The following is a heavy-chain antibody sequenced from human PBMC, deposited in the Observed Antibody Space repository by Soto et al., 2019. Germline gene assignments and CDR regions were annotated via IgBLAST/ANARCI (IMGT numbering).Heavy chain of an antibody. J-gene: IGHJ3*02. CDR3: AREDITMVRGAFNRAFDI. CDR1: GGSISSYY. V-gene: IGHV4-59*01. Sequence: SETLSLTCTVSGGSISSYYWSWIRQPPGKGLEWIGYIYYSGSTNYNPSLKSRVTISVDTSKNQFSLKLSSVTAADTAVYYCAREDITMVRGAFNRAFDIWGQGTMVTVSS. D-gene: IGHD3-10*01. CDR2: IYYSGST.